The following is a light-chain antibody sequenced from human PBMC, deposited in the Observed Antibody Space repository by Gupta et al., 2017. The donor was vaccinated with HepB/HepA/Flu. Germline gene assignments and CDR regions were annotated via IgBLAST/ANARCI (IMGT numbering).Light chain of an antibody. CDR2: SNN. V-gene: IGLV1-44*01. Sequence: QSVLPQPPSASGTPGQRVTISCSGSSSNIGSNTVNWYQQLPGTAPKLLIYSNNQRPSGVPDRFSGSKSGTSASLAIRGLQSEDEADYYCAAWDDSLNDWVFGGGTKLTVL. CDR1: SSNIGSNT. CDR3: AAWDDSLNDWV. J-gene: IGLJ3*02.